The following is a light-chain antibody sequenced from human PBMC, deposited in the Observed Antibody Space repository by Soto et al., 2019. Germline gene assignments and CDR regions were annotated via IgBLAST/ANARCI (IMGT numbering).Light chain of an antibody. CDR2: DVS. V-gene: IGLV2-11*01. CDR3: CSYAGDFYV. Sequence: QSVLTQPRSVSGSPGQSVAISCTGTTSDVGGYDYVSWHQQHPGKAPELIIFDVSKRPSGVPDRFSGSKSGNTASLTISGLQAEDEADYCCCSYAGDFYVFGSGTKLTVL. CDR1: TSDVGGYDY. J-gene: IGLJ1*01.